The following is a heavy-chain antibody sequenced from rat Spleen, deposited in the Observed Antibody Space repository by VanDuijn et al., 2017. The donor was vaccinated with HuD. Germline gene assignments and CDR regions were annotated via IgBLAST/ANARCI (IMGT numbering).Heavy chain of an antibody. V-gene: IGHV2-45*01. D-gene: IGHD1-1*01. CDR1: GFSLTSYN. J-gene: IGHJ2*01. CDR3: AREDYYSGGFDY. Sequence: QVQLMESGPGLVQPSETLSLTCTVSGFSLTSYNVHWVRQPPGKGLEWMGVMWSGGSTDYNSALKSRLSISRDTSNNQVFLKMNSLQSEDTTTYYCAREDYYSGGFDYWGQGVMVTVSS. CDR2: MWSGGST.